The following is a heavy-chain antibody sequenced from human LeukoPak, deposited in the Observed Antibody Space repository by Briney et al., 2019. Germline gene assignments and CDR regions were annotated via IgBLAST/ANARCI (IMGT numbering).Heavy chain of an antibody. CDR1: GFTVSSNY. V-gene: IGHV3-53*01. D-gene: IGHD3-10*01. J-gene: IGHJ4*02. CDR2: IYSGGST. Sequence: LPGGSLRLSCAASGFTVSSNYMSWVRQAPGKGLEWVSIIYSGGSTYYADSLKGRFTISRDNSKNTLYLQMNSLRAEDTAVYYCARVTGSYYPFDYWGQGTLVTVSS. CDR3: ARVTGSYYPFDY.